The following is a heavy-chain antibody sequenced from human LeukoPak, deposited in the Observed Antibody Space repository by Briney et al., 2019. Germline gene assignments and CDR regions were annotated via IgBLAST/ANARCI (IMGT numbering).Heavy chain of an antibody. Sequence: ASVKVSCKASGYTFTSYGISWVRQAPGQGLEWMGWISAYNGNTNYAQKLQGRVTMTTDTSTSTAYMELRSLRPDDTAVYYCARGDILAGYSKFYYGMDIWGQGTTVTVSS. CDR1: GYTFTSYG. D-gene: IGHD3-9*01. CDR3: ARGDILAGYSKFYYGMDI. CDR2: ISAYNGNT. V-gene: IGHV1-18*01. J-gene: IGHJ6*02.